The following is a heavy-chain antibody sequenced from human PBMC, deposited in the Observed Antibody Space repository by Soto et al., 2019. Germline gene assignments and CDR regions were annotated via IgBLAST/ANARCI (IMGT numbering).Heavy chain of an antibody. Sequence: EVQLVESGGGLVQPGRSLRLSCAASGFTFDDYAMHWVRQAPGKGLEWVSGISWNSGSIGYADSVKGRFTISRDNAKNSLYLQMNSLRAEDTALYYCAKDSGGPVGYGDYFSYMDVWGKGTTVTVSS. D-gene: IGHD4-17*01. CDR3: AKDSGGPVGYGDYFSYMDV. CDR1: GFTFDDYA. CDR2: ISWNSGSI. V-gene: IGHV3-9*01. J-gene: IGHJ6*03.